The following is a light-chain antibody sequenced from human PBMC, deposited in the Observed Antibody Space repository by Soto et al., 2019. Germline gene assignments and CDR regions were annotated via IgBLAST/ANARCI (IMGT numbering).Light chain of an antibody. CDR3: CSYAGSLYV. CDR1: SSDVGDYNL. Sequence: QSALTQPASVSGSPGQSITLSCTGTSSDVGDYNLVSWYQQLPGKAPKLMIYEVSKWPSWISTRFSGSKSGNTASLTISGLQAEDEASYYCCSYAGSLYVFGTGTKLTVL. J-gene: IGLJ1*01. V-gene: IGLV2-23*02. CDR2: EVS.